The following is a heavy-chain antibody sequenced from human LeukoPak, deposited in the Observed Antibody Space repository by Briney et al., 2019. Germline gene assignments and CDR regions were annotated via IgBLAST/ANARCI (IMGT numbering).Heavy chain of an antibody. J-gene: IGHJ4*02. CDR2: IYYSGST. CDR1: GGSISSGGYY. Sequence: PSETLSLTCTVSGGSISSGGYYWSWIRQHPGKGLEWIGYIYYSGSTYYNPSLKSRVTISVDTSKNQFSLKLSSVTAADTAVYYCARALATYYYDSSGYYYFDYWGQGTLVTVSS. D-gene: IGHD3-22*01. V-gene: IGHV4-31*03. CDR3: ARALATYYYDSSGYYYFDY.